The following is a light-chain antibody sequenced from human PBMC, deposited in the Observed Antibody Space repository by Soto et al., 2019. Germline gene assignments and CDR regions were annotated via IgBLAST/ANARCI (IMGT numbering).Light chain of an antibody. J-gene: IGLJ1*01. Sequence: QSALTQPPSASGSPGQSVTISCTGNNSDVGGYNFVSWYQQHPGTAPKLIIYEVTKRPSGVPDRFSGSKSGSTASLTVSGLQAEDEADYYCSSYAGSNNRFVFGTGTQLTV. CDR1: NSDVGGYNF. V-gene: IGLV2-8*01. CDR3: SSYAGSNNRFV. CDR2: EVT.